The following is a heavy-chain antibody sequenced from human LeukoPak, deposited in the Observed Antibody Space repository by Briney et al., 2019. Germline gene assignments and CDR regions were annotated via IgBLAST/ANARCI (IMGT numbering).Heavy chain of an antibody. J-gene: IGHJ4*02. CDR3: ARHDYGAPRHY. CDR2: IHYTGST. Sequence: SETLSLTSTAPGGSLSSYHWSWIRQPPGKGLEWSGYIHYTGSTNYNPSLKSRVTMSVHPSKIQFSLNLTSVAAADTAVYYCARHDYGAPRHYWGEGTIVTV. D-gene: IGHD4-17*01. V-gene: IGHV4-59*01. CDR1: GGSLSSYH.